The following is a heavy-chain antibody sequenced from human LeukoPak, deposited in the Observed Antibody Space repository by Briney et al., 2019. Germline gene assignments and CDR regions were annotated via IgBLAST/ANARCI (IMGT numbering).Heavy chain of an antibody. CDR1: GFTFSSYG. J-gene: IGHJ4*02. V-gene: IGHV3-23*01. CDR2: ISGSGGST. D-gene: IGHD4-11*01. Sequence: GGSLRLSCAASGFTFSSYGMHWVRQALGKGLEWVSAISGSGGSTYYADSVKGRLTISRDNSKNTLYLQMNSLRAVDTAVYYCAKDRATVTLYYFDYWGQGTLVTVSS. CDR3: AKDRATVTLYYFDY.